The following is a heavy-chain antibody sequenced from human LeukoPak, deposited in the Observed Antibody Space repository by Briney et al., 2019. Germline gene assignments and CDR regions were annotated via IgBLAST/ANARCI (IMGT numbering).Heavy chain of an antibody. D-gene: IGHD1-26*01. Sequence: ASVKVSCKASGYTFTSYGISWVRQAPGQGLEWMGGIIPIFGTANYAQKFQGRVTITADESTSTAYMELSSLRSEDTAVYYCARGLRDSGSHDAFDIWGQGTMVTVSS. J-gene: IGHJ3*02. CDR1: GYTFTSYG. CDR3: ARGLRDSGSHDAFDI. V-gene: IGHV1-69*13. CDR2: IIPIFGTA.